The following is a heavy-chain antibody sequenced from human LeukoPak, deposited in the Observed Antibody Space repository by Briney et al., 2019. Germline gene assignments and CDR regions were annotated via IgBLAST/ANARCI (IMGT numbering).Heavy chain of an antibody. CDR1: GFTFSSYS. J-gene: IGHJ4*02. V-gene: IGHV3-33*08. Sequence: GGSLRLSCAASGFTFSSYSMNWVRQAPGKGLEWVAVIWYDGSNKYYADSVKGRFTISRDNSKNTLYLQMNSLRAEDTAVYYCARDGGWSLDYWGQGTLVTVSS. CDR2: IWYDGSNK. D-gene: IGHD6-19*01. CDR3: ARDGGWSLDY.